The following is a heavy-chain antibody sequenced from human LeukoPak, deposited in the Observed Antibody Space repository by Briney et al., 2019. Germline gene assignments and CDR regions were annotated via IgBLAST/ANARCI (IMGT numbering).Heavy chain of an antibody. Sequence: PGGSLTLSCQASGFTFYMYAMSWVRQAPGKGLEWVASMCGTAGCTFYPDSVKGRFTNSRDNSKNVLYLRMNSLTAEDTAIYYCAKDRPNFHENSGHYYRRDGDSWGQGTLVTVSS. V-gene: IGHV3-23*01. CDR2: MCGTAGCT. CDR1: GFTFYMYA. D-gene: IGHD3-22*01. CDR3: AKDRPNFHENSGHYYRRDGDS. J-gene: IGHJ5*01.